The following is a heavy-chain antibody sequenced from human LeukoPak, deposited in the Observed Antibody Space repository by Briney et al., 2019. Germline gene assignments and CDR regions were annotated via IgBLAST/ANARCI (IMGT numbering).Heavy chain of an antibody. Sequence: GGSLRLSCAASGFTFSSYWMSWVRQAPGKGREWVANIKQDGSEKYYVDSVKGRFTISRDNAKNSLYLQMNSLRAEDTAVYYCARGYYDFWSGYYSGDPFDYWGQGTLVTVSS. CDR1: GFTFSSYW. D-gene: IGHD3-3*01. CDR3: ARGYYDFWSGYYSGDPFDY. J-gene: IGHJ4*02. V-gene: IGHV3-7*04. CDR2: IKQDGSEK.